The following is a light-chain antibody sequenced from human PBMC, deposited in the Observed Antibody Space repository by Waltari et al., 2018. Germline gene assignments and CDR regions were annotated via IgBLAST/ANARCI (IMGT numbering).Light chain of an antibody. Sequence: QSALTQPASVSGSPGQSITISCTGTNNDIGSYNLVSWYQQHPGKAPKVIIFEVNKRPSGVSNRFSGSKSGNTASLTVSGLHPEDEADYYCCSYAGTPRVVFGGGTKLT. CDR3: CSYAGTPRVV. CDR1: NNDIGSYNL. V-gene: IGLV2-23*02. CDR2: EVN. J-gene: IGLJ2*01.